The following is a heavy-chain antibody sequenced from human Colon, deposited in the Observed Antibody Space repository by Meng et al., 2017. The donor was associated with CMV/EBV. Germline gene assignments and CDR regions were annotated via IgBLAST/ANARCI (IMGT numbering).Heavy chain of an antibody. J-gene: IGHJ4*02. CDR3: ARSIVAASPFGY. CDR2: IFYSGST. CDR1: GVSVSNGYYY. Sequence: GSLRLSCTVSGVSVSNGYYYWSWIRQPPGKGLEWIGYIFYSGSTTYNPSLKSRVTMSVDTSNNQFSLRLSSVTAADTAVYYCARSIVAASPFGYWGQGALVTVSS. D-gene: IGHD1-26*01. V-gene: IGHV4-61*01.